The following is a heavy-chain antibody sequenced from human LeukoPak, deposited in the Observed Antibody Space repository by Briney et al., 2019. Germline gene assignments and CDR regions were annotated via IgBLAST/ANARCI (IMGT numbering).Heavy chain of an antibody. CDR3: ARVSGSGSGQH. Sequence: GGSLRLSCAASGFTFSTYAMSWVRQAPGKGLEWVSYISSSGSTIYYADSVKGRFTISSDNAKNSLYLQMNSLRAEDTAVYYCARVSGSGSGQHWGQGTLVTVSS. CDR1: GFTFSTYA. V-gene: IGHV3-48*04. CDR2: ISSSGSTI. D-gene: IGHD6-19*01. J-gene: IGHJ1*01.